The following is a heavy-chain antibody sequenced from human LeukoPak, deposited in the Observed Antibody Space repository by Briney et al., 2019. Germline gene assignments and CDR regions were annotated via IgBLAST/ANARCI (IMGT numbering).Heavy chain of an antibody. V-gene: IGHV3-23*01. CDR2: ISGSGINT. CDR3: ARGGYSSDWYFDY. CDR1: GFTFSNYA. D-gene: IGHD6-19*01. J-gene: IGHJ4*02. Sequence: PGGYLRLSCAASGFTFSNYAMNWVRQTPGKGLEWVSGISGSGINTYYADSVKGRFTISRDNSNNTLYLQMNSLRVEDTAAYHCARGGYSSDWYFDYGGQGTLVTVSS.